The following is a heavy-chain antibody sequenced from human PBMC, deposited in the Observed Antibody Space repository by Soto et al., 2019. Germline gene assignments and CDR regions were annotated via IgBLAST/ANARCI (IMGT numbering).Heavy chain of an antibody. CDR2: IIPIFGTA. D-gene: IGHD5-12*01. CDR1: GGTFSSYA. J-gene: IGHJ4*02. CDR3: ARDRFSGYGPFDY. V-gene: IGHV1-69*13. Sequence: SVKVSCKASGGTFSSYAISWVRQAPGQGLEWMGGIIPIFGTANYAQKFQGRVTITADESTSTAYMELSSLRSEDTAVYYCARDRFSGYGPFDYWGQGTLVTVSS.